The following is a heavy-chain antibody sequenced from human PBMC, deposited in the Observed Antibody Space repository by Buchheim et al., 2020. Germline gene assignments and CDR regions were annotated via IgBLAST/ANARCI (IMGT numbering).Heavy chain of an antibody. CDR2: IWYDGSNK. Sequence: QVQLVESGGGVVQPGRSLRLSCAASGFTFSSYGMHWVRQAPGKGLEWVAVIWYDGSNKYYADSVKGRFTISRDNSKNTLYLQMNSLRAEDTAVYYCAREIQDIVVVVAATHYYGMDVWGQGTT. V-gene: IGHV3-33*01. CDR3: AREIQDIVVVVAATHYYGMDV. D-gene: IGHD2-15*01. CDR1: GFTFSSYG. J-gene: IGHJ6*02.